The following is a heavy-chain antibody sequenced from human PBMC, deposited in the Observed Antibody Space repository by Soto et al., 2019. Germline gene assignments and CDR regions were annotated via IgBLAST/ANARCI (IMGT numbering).Heavy chain of an antibody. CDR3: AKSSSSSSGYKDYYYYGMDV. J-gene: IGHJ6*02. CDR1: GFTFSSNA. CDR2: ISGSGYST. V-gene: IGHV3-23*01. Sequence: EVQLLESGGGFVQPGGSLRRSCAASGFTFSSNAMSWVRQAPGKGLEWVTAISGSGYSTYYADSVKGRFTISRDNSKNTPYLQMNSLRAEDTAVYYCAKSSSSSSGYKDYYYYGMDVWGQGTTVTVSS. D-gene: IGHD6-6*01.